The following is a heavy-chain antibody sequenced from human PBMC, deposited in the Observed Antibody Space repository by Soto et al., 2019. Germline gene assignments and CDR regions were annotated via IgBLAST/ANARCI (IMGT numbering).Heavy chain of an antibody. CDR1: RVTVYNAW. Sequence: SSASCRVTVYNAWVSVALKDQGKGLEWVGRIISKTDGGTTDYAAPVKGRFTISRDDSKNTLYLQMNSLKTEDTAVYYCARLGPYASGPYSFRHNRFDPSGQGTLVTVSS. CDR3: ARLGPYASGPYSFRHNRFDP. CDR2: IISKTDGGTT. D-gene: IGHD3-10*01. V-gene: IGHV3-15*01. J-gene: IGHJ5*02.